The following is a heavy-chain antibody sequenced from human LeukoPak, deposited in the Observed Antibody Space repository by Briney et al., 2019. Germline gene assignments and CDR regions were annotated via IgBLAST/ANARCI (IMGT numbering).Heavy chain of an antibody. D-gene: IGHD2-15*01. CDR2: INWNGGST. CDR3: ARSVAASRDY. J-gene: IGHJ4*02. CDR1: GFTFDDYR. V-gene: IGHV3-20*04. Sequence: GGSLRLSCAASGFTFDDYRMSWVRQAPGKGLEWVSGINWNGGSTGYADSVKGRFTIYRDNAKNSLYLQMNSLRAEDTALYYCARSVAASRDYWGQGTLVTVSS.